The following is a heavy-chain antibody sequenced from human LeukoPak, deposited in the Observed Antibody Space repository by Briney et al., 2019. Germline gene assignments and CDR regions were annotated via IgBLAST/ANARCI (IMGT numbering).Heavy chain of an antibody. CDR1: GYTFTSYY. J-gene: IGHJ4*02. CDR3: AREGCSGGSCFCY. Sequence: ASVKVSCTASGYTFTSYYMHWVRQAPGQGLEWMGIINPSGGSTSYAQKFQGRVTMTRDTSISTAYMELSRLRSDDTAVYYCAREGCSGGSCFCYWGQGTLVTVSS. CDR2: INPSGGST. D-gene: IGHD2-15*01. V-gene: IGHV1-46*01.